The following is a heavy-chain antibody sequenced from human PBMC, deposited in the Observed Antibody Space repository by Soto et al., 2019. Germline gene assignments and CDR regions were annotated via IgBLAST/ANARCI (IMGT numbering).Heavy chain of an antibody. CDR1: GYSFAGHW. Sequence: PGESLKISCKGSGYSFAGHWITWVRQKPGKGLEWMXXXXXXXXXXXXXXXXXXXXTISVTKSITTVFLQWSSLRASDTAMYYCARQIYDSDTGPNFQYYFDSWGQGTPVTVSS. V-gene: IGHV5-10-1*01. J-gene: IGHJ4*02. CDR3: ARQIYDSDTGPNFQYYFDS. CDR2: XXXXXXXX. D-gene: IGHD3-22*01.